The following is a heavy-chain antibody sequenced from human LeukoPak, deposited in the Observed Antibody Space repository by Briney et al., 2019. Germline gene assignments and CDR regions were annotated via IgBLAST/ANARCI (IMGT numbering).Heavy chain of an antibody. Sequence: SETLSLTCAVYGGSFSGYYWSWIRQPPGKGLEWIGEINHSGSTNYNPSLKSRVTISVDTSKNQFSLKLSSVTAADTAVYYCARGGPPTYYYYMNVWGKGTTVTVSS. CDR1: GGSFSGYY. J-gene: IGHJ6*03. CDR2: INHSGST. V-gene: IGHV4-34*01. CDR3: ARGGPPTYYYYMNV.